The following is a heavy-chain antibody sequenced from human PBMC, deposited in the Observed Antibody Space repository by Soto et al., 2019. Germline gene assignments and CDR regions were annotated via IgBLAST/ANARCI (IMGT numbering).Heavy chain of an antibody. D-gene: IGHD2-8*01. V-gene: IGHV1-69*12. CDR2: IIPIFGTA. CDR1: GGTFSSYA. CDR3: ARDETDCTTGVCFDGLSWFDP. J-gene: IGHJ5*02. Sequence: QVQLVQSGAEVKKPGSSVKVSCKASGGTFSSYAISWVRQAPGQGLEWMGGIIPIFGTANYAQKFQGRVTITADESTSTAYMELSSLRSEDTAVYYCARDETDCTTGVCFDGLSWFDPWGQGTLVTVSS.